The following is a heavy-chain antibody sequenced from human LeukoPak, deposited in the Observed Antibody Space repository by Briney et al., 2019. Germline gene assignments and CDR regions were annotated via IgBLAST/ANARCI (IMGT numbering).Heavy chain of an antibody. D-gene: IGHD3-3*01. V-gene: IGHV3-23*01. Sequence: PSETLSLTCTVSGGSISSGGYYWSWIRQAPGKGLEWVSAISGSGGSTYYADSVKGRFTISRDNSKNTLYLQMNSLRAEDTAVYYCAKTGDRSLEWLLIDYWGQGTLVTVSS. CDR3: AKTGDRSLEWLLIDY. CDR1: GGSISSGGYY. CDR2: ISGSGGST. J-gene: IGHJ4*02.